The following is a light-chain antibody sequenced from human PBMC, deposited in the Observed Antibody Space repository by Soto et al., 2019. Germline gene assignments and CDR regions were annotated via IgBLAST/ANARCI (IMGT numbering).Light chain of an antibody. CDR2: DAS. CDR1: QSVSSY. J-gene: IGKJ1*01. V-gene: IGKV3-11*01. CDR3: QQYNSYSRT. Sequence: EIVLTQSPGTLSLSPGERATLSCRASQSVSSYLAWYQQKPGQPPRLLIYDASKRATGIPARFSGSGSGTDFTLTISSLQPDDFATYYCQQYNSYSRTFGQGTKVEIK.